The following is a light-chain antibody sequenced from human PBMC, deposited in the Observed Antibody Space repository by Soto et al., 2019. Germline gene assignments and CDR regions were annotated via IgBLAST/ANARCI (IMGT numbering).Light chain of an antibody. CDR3: CSYIGSYSYV. Sequence: QSALTQPRSVSGSPGQSVNISCTGTSSDVGNYNSVSWYQHHPGKAPKLMIYDVNKWPSGVPDRFSGSKSGNTASLTISGLQAEDEADYYCCSYIGSYSYVFGTGTKVTVL. V-gene: IGLV2-11*01. J-gene: IGLJ1*01. CDR1: SSDVGNYNS. CDR2: DVN.